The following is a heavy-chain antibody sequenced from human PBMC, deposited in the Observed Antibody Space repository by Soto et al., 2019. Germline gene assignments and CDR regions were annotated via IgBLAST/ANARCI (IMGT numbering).Heavy chain of an antibody. CDR1: GDSISSYYC. D-gene: IGHD2-21*02. Sequence: TLSLTCAVSGDSISSYYCMWIRQPPGKGLEWLALIYWGDDKPYNPSLKSRLTITKDTSKNQVVLAMTNMDPVDTATFYCVQSRCGGDCLQSYSSHSYYGLDVWGQGTTVTVSS. V-gene: IGHV2-5*08. CDR2: IYWGDDK. J-gene: IGHJ6*02. CDR3: VQSRCGGDCLQSYSSHSYYGLDV.